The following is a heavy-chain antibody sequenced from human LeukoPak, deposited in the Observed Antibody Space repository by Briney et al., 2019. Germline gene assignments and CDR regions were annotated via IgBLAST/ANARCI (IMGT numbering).Heavy chain of an antibody. CDR3: ARDAGAGFDY. CDR1: GFTVSGDY. CDR2: IYSGGNT. J-gene: IGHJ4*02. Sequence: PGGSLRLSCAASGFTVSGDYMSWVRQAPGRGLEWVSVIYSGGNTYYTDSVKGRFTISRDDAKNSLYLQMNSLSAEDTAVYYCARDAGAGFDYWGQGTLVTVSS. D-gene: IGHD6-13*01. V-gene: IGHV3-66*01.